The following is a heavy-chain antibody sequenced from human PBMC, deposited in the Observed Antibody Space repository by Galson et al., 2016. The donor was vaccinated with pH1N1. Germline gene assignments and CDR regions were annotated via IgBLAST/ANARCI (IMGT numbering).Heavy chain of an antibody. CDR3: AHREVMITNAFDF. CDR2: IYWDDDK. D-gene: IGHD3-10*01. Sequence: ALVKPTQTLTLTCTFSGFSINSSGMGVGWIRQPPGQALEWLAVIYWDDDKRYSLSLKSRLTISKDRSKNQVVLTMTNMDPVDTGTYYCAHREVMITNAFDFWGRGTMVTVSS. CDR1: GFSINSSGMG. J-gene: IGHJ3*01. V-gene: IGHV2-5*08.